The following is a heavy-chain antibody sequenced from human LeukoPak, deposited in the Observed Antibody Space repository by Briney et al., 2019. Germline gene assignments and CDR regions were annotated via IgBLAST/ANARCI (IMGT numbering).Heavy chain of an antibody. J-gene: IGHJ4*02. V-gene: IGHV4-39*07. CDR3: ARLNFGSGTYGFDY. CDR2: IFYSGST. Sequence: SETLSLTCTVSSGSISTSNYYWGWVRQPPGKALEWIGNIFYSGSTYYSPSLKSRVTISLDTSRNQFSLKLNSVTAADTAVYYCARLNFGSGTYGFDYWGQGTLVTVSS. D-gene: IGHD3-10*01. CDR1: SGSISTSNYY.